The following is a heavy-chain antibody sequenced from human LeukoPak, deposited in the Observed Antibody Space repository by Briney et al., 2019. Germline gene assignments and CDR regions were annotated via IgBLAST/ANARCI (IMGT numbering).Heavy chain of an antibody. V-gene: IGHV1-2*06. CDR1: GYTFTGYY. CDR2: INPNSGGT. Sequence: ASVKVSCKASGYTFTGYYMHWVRQAPGQGLKWMGRINPNSGGTNYAQKFQGRVTMTRDTSISTAYMELSRLRSDDTAVYYCGAYYYDSSGHGDYWGQGTLVTVSS. J-gene: IGHJ4*02. CDR3: GAYYYDSSGHGDY. D-gene: IGHD3-22*01.